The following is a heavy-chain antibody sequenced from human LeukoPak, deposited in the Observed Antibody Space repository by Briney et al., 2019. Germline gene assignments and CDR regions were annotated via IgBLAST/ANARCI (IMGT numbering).Heavy chain of an antibody. J-gene: IGHJ4*02. CDR1: GYTFSGYY. CDR2: INPNSGGT. D-gene: IGHD6-13*01. Sequence: ASVKVSCKASGYTFSGYYMHWVRQAPGQGLEWMGWINPNSGGTNYAQKFQGRVTMTRDTSISTAYMELSRLRSDDTAVYYCARVSPVAAAGFPPPLYWGQGTLVTVSS. V-gene: IGHV1-2*02. CDR3: ARVSPVAAAGFPPPLY.